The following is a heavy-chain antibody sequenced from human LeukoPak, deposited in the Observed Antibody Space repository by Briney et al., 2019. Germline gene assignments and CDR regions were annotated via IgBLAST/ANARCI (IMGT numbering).Heavy chain of an antibody. CDR1: GGSFSGYY. CDR2: INHTGTT. CDR3: ARGDSNSFEYLYYMDV. D-gene: IGHD4-11*01. Sequence: NSSETLSLTCTVYGGSFSGYYWSWIRQSPGKGLEWIGEINHTGTTNSNPSLGSRLTLSVDSSKNQFSLKLTSVTAADTGVYYCARGDSNSFEYLYYMDVWGKGTTVTVSS. J-gene: IGHJ6*03. V-gene: IGHV4-34*01.